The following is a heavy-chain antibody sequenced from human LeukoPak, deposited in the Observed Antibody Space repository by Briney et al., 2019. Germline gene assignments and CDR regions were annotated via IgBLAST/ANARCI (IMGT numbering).Heavy chain of an antibody. CDR1: GYTFTSYD. Sequence: SVKVSCKASGYTFTSYDINWVRQAPGQGLEWMGGIIPIFGTANYAQKFQGRVTITTDESTSTAYMELSSLRSEDTAVYYCARAQGYGDYQAGAFDIWGQGTMVTVSS. J-gene: IGHJ3*02. D-gene: IGHD4-17*01. V-gene: IGHV1-69*05. CDR3: ARAQGYGDYQAGAFDI. CDR2: IIPIFGTA.